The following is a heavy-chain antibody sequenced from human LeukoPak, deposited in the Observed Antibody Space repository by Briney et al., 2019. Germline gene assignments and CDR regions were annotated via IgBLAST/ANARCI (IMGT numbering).Heavy chain of an antibody. Sequence: GESLKISCKGSGYSFTSYWIGWVRQMPGKGLEWMGIIYPDDSDTKYSPSFQGQVTISADKSISTAYLQWSSLKASDTAMYYCARLAFCTNAVCFSNYYYSMDVWGRGTTVTVSS. CDR3: ARLAFCTNAVCFSNYYYSMDV. D-gene: IGHD2-8*01. CDR2: IYPDDSDT. CDR1: GYSFTSYW. J-gene: IGHJ6*03. V-gene: IGHV5-51*01.